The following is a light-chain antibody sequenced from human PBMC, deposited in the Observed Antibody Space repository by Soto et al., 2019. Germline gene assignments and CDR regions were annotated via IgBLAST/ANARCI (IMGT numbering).Light chain of an antibody. V-gene: IGKV3-20*01. CDR2: GAS. CDR1: QSVSSK. J-gene: IGKJ1*01. Sequence: ETVMTQSPATLSVSPGERATLSCWASQSVSSKLAWYQQKPGQAPRLLIYGASSRATGIPDRFSGSGSGTDFTLTISRLEPEDFAVYYCQQYGSSPGTFGQGTKVDIK. CDR3: QQYGSSPGT.